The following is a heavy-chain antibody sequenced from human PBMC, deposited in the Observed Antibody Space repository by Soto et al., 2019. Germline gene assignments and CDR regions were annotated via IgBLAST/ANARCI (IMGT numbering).Heavy chain of an antibody. CDR3: ARERYYDSSGYRGVGVFDI. CDR2: IYYSGST. V-gene: IGHV4-59*01. CDR1: GGSLSSYY. D-gene: IGHD3-22*01. Sequence: SATLSLTCTVSGGSLSSYYWLLIRPPHGKGLEWIGYIYYSGSTNYNPSLKSRVTISVDTSKNQFSLKLSSVTAADTAVYYCARERYYDSSGYRGVGVFDIWGQGTMVTFSS. J-gene: IGHJ3*02.